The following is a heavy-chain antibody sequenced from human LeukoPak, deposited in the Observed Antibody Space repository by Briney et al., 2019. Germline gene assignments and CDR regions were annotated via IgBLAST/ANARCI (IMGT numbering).Heavy chain of an antibody. CDR3: TTDSGTPDAFDI. D-gene: IGHD3-10*01. V-gene: IGHV3-15*01. CDR2: IKSKTDGGTT. J-gene: IGHJ3*02. Sequence: GGSLRLSCAASGFTFSNAWMSWVRQAPGKGLEWVGRIKSKTDGGTTDYAAHVKGRFTISRDDSKNTLYLEMNSLKTEDTAVYYCTTDSGTPDAFDIWGQGTMVTVSS. CDR1: GFTFSNAW.